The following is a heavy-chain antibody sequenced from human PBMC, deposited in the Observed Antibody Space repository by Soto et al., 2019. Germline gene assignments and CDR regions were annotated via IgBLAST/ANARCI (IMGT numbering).Heavy chain of an antibody. V-gene: IGHV4-59*01. CDR1: GGSISTYF. CDR2: IYYSGST. CDR3: AREGIAAAGRFDP. D-gene: IGHD6-13*01. J-gene: IGHJ5*02. Sequence: PSETLSLTCTVSGGSISTYFWSWIRQPPGKGPEWLGYIYYSGSTNYNPSLKSRVTISVDTSKNQFSLKLSSVTAADTAVYYCAREGIAAAGRFDPWGQGTLVTVSS.